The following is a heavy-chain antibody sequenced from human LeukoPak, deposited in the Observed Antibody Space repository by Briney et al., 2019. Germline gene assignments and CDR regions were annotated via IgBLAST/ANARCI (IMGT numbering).Heavy chain of an antibody. CDR2: IIPIFGTA. D-gene: IGHD6-25*01. CDR3: ARGGLPGIAAAGSPRGAFDI. V-gene: IGHV1-69*13. Sequence: SVKVSCKASGGTFSSYAISWVRQAPGQGLEWMGGIIPIFGTANYAQKFQGRVTITADESTSTAYMELSSLRSEDTAVYYCARGGLPGIAAAGSPRGAFDIWGQGTMVTVSS. CDR1: GGTFSSYA. J-gene: IGHJ3*02.